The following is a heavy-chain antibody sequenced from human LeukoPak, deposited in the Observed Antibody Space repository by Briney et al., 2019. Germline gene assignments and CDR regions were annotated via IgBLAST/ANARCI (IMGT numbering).Heavy chain of an antibody. CDR3: ASGGSGSYPVNY. Sequence: PGESLKISCKGSGYSFTSYWISWVRQMPGKGLEWMGRIDPSDSYTNYSPSSQGHVTISADKSISTAYLQWSSLKASDTAMYYCASGGSGSYPVNYWGQGTLVTVSS. CDR2: IDPSDSYT. J-gene: IGHJ4*02. CDR1: GYSFTSYW. V-gene: IGHV5-10-1*01. D-gene: IGHD3-10*01.